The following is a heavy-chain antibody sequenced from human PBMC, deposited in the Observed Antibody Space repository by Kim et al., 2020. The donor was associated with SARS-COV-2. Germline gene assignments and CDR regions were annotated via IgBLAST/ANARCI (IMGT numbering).Heavy chain of an antibody. D-gene: IGHD6-6*01. J-gene: IGHJ6*02. CDR3: ARTPRFPEYSRSSVSGGMDV. CDR1: GFSLSTSGMC. V-gene: IGHV2-70*01. Sequence: SGPTLVKPTQTLTLTCTFSGFSLSTSGMCVSWIRQPPGKALEWLALIDWDDDKYYSTSLKTRLTISKDTSKNQVVLTMTNMDPVDTATYYCARTPRFPEYSRSSVSGGMDVWGQGTTVTVSS. CDR2: IDWDDDK.